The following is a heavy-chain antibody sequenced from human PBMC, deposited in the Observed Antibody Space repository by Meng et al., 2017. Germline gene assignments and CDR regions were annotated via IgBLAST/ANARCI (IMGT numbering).Heavy chain of an antibody. J-gene: IGHJ4*02. CDR3: TWDDKAVSNY. Sequence: LGGSGGDLVKPGGYLSLSCAASGFYFSNAWMSWVRQASGKGLEWVGRIKSNTDGGTAEYAAPVTGRFTISRDDSKSTLYLQMSGLRIDDTGVYYCTWDDKAVSNYWGQGTLVTVSS. CDR2: IKSNTDGGTA. V-gene: IGHV3-15*01. CDR1: GFYFSNAW. D-gene: IGHD5/OR15-5a*01.